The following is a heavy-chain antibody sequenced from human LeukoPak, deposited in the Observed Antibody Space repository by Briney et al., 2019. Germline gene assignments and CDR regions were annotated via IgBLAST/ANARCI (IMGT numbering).Heavy chain of an antibody. D-gene: IGHD5-12*01. CDR2: ISGSGDST. J-gene: IGHJ3*02. CDR1: GFTFSSYW. CDR3: AKALRPTTRGYSAYDAFDI. Sequence: GGSLRLSCAASGFTFSSYWMTWVRQAPGKGLEWVSGISGSGDSTYYADSVKGRFTISRDNSKNTLYLQMNSLRAEDTAVYYCAKALRPTTRGYSAYDAFDIWGQGTMVTVSS. V-gene: IGHV3-23*01.